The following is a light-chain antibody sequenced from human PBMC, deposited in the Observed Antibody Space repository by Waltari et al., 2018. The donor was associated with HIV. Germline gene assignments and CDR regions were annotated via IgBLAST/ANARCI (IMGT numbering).Light chain of an antibody. CDR2: NKN. CDR1: IPNLGNNY. Sequence: QSVLTQPPSTSGTPGQRVPLSCSGSIPNLGNNYVSWYQHLPGPPTKLLIYNKNRRPSGLPDRFSGSKSDTSASLANSGLRSEDEADYYCSTWDDKMSGVIFGGGTKLTVL. CDR3: STWDDKMSGVI. V-gene: IGLV1-47*01. J-gene: IGLJ2*01.